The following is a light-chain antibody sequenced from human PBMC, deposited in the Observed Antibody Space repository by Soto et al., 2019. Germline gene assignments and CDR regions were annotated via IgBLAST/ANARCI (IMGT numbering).Light chain of an antibody. CDR3: QVWDSSTGYV. CDR2: RDS. Sequence: SYELTQPLSVSVALGQTARITCGGNNLGSKNVHWYQQKPGQAPVLVIYRDSNRPSGIPERFSGSNSGNTATLTISRAQAGDEADYYCQVWDSSTGYVFGTGTKVTVL. CDR1: NLGSKN. J-gene: IGLJ1*01. V-gene: IGLV3-9*01.